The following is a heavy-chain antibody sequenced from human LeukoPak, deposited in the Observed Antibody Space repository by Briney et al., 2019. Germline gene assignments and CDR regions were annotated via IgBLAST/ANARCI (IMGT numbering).Heavy chain of an antibody. CDR1: GFTFSSYT. CDR3: ARDYCTNGVCAEYFQH. V-gene: IGHV3-21*04. J-gene: IGHJ1*01. D-gene: IGHD2-8*01. CDR2: ISRSGSYI. Sequence: GGALRLSCAASGFTFSSYTMNWVRQAPGKGLEWVSSISRSGSYIFYADSVKGRFTISRDNAKNSLYLQMNSLRAEDTAVYYCARDYCTNGVCAEYFQHWGQGTLVTVSS.